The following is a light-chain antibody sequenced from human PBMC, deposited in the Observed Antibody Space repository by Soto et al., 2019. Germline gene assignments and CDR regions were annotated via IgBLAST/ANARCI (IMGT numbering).Light chain of an antibody. J-gene: IGLJ1*01. CDR2: DVS. Sequence: QSALTQPRSVSGSPGQSVTISCTGTSSDVGGYNYVSWYQQHPGKAPKLMIYDVSKRPSGVPDRFSGSKSVNTASLTISGLQAEDEADYYCCSYAGSYTVVFGTGTKVTVL. V-gene: IGLV2-11*01. CDR3: CSYAGSYTVV. CDR1: SSDVGGYNY.